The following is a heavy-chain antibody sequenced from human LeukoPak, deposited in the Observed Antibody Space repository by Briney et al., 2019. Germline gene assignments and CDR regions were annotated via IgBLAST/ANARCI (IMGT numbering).Heavy chain of an antibody. CDR3: AKYYDFWSGYPGDYYYYMDV. D-gene: IGHD3-3*01. CDR1: EFTFSNYW. Sequence: HPGGSLRLSCAASEFTFSNYWMSWVRQAPGKGLEWVANIKKDGSEKYYVDSVKGRFSISKDNAKNSVYLQMNSLRAEDTAVYYCAKYYDFWSGYPGDYYYYMDVWGKGTTVTVSS. CDR2: IKKDGSEK. V-gene: IGHV3-7*03. J-gene: IGHJ6*03.